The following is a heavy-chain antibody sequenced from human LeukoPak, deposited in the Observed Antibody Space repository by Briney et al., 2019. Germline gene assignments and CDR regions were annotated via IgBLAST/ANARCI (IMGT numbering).Heavy chain of an antibody. CDR2: TYYRSKWYN. CDR3: ARILTYYYGSGSIGDLGEIDY. D-gene: IGHD3-10*01. CDR1: GDSVSSNSAA. V-gene: IGHV6-1*01. J-gene: IGHJ4*02. Sequence: SQTLSLTCAISGDSVSSNSAAWNWIRQSPSRGLEWLGRTYYRSKWYNDYAVSVKSRITINPDTSKNQFSLQLNSVTPENTAVYYCARILTYYYGSGSIGDLGEIDYWGQGTLVTVSS.